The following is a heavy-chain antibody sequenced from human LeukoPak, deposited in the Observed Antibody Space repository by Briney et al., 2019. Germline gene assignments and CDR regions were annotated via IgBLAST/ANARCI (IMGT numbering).Heavy chain of an antibody. Sequence: GGSLRLSCAASGFTFSSYAMSWVRQAPGKGLEWVAVISYDGSNKYYADSVKGRFTISRDNSKNTLYLQMNSLRAEDTAVYYCAKDLVDTATDYYYYYYGMDVWGQGTTVTVSS. V-gene: IGHV3-30*18. CDR2: ISYDGSNK. CDR1: GFTFSSYA. J-gene: IGHJ6*02. D-gene: IGHD5-18*01. CDR3: AKDLVDTATDYYYYYYGMDV.